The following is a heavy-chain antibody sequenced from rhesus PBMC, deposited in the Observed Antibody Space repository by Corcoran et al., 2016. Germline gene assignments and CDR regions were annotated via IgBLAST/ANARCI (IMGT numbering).Heavy chain of an antibody. CDR2: ITPSNGNT. D-gene: IGHD2-21*01. J-gene: IGHJ4*01. Sequence: QVQLVQSGAEVKKPGTSVKLSCKASGYTFTSYYINWVRQAPGQGLEWMGWITPSNGNTGYAQKFQCRVTMTRDTSTNTAYMELNSRRSEDTAVYYCARDGFTPGSDFDYWGQGVLVTVSS. CDR3: ARDGFTPGSDFDY. V-gene: IGHV1-200*01. CDR1: GYTFTSYY.